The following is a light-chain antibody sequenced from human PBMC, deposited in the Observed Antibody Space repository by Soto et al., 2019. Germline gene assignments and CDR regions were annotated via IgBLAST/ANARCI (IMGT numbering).Light chain of an antibody. V-gene: IGKV3-11*01. J-gene: IGKJ5*01. CDR2: DAS. Sequence: EIVLTQSPATLSLSPGERATLSCRASQSVGSYLAWYQHKPGQAPRLPIYDASNRATGVPARFSGSGSGTDFTLTISSLEPEDFAVYYCQQRSDWGITFAQGTRLEIK. CDR3: QQRSDWGIT. CDR1: QSVGSY.